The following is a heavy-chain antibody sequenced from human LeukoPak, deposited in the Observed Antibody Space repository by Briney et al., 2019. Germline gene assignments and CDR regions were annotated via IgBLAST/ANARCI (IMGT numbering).Heavy chain of an antibody. Sequence: SETLSLTCTVSGGSISSSSYYWGWIRQPPGKGLEWIGSIYYSGSTYYNPSLKSRVTISVDTSKNQFSLNLSSVTAADTAVYYCARDSPHYGYWYFDLWGRGTLVTVSS. CDR1: GGSISSSSYY. CDR3: ARDSPHYGYWYFDL. D-gene: IGHD4-17*01. J-gene: IGHJ2*01. V-gene: IGHV4-39*02. CDR2: IYYSGST.